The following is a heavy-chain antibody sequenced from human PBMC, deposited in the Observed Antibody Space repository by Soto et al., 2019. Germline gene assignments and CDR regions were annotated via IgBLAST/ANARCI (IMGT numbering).Heavy chain of an antibody. CDR3: AREAGPPYDYYGMDV. CDR2: ISSSSSYI. V-gene: IGHV3-21*01. D-gene: IGHD6-13*01. CDR1: GFTFSSYS. Sequence: EVQLVESGGGLVKPGGSLRLSCAASGFTFSSYSMNWVRQAPGKGLAWVSSISSSSSYIYYADSVKGRFTISRDNAKNSLYLQMNSLRAEDTAVYYCAREAGPPYDYYGMDVWGQGTTVTVSS. J-gene: IGHJ6*02.